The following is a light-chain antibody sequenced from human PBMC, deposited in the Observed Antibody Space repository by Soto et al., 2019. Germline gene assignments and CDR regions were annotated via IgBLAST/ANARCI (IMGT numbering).Light chain of an antibody. J-gene: IGLJ2*01. Sequence: QAVVTQSPSASASMGDSVKLTCTLCSGHSNYAIAWHQQQSEKGPRYLMKLNSDGSHSKGDGIPDRFSGSSSGAERYLTISSLQSEVEADYYCQTWGSGIVVFGGGTKLTVL. CDR2: LNSDGSH. V-gene: IGLV4-69*01. CDR1: SGHSNYA. CDR3: QTWGSGIVV.